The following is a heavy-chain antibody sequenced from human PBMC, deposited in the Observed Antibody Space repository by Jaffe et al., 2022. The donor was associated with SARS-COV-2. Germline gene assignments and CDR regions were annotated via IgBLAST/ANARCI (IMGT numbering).Heavy chain of an antibody. CDR2: IYSGGST. CDR1: GFTVSSNY. J-gene: IGHJ4*02. D-gene: IGHD6-13*01. CDR3: AREERGAYTTRQQLVRAD. Sequence: EVQLVESGGGLVQPGGSLRLSCAASGFTVSSNYMSWVRQAPGKGLEWVSVIYSGGSTYYADSVKGRFTISRDNSKNTLYLQMNSLRAEDTAVYYCAREERGAYTTRQQLVRADWGQGTLVTVSS. V-gene: IGHV3-66*02.